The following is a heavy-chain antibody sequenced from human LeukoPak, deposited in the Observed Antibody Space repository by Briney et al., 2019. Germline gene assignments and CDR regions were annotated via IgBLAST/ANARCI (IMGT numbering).Heavy chain of an antibody. D-gene: IGHD3-10*01. Sequence: GGSLRLSCAASGFTFSSYAMSWVRQAPGKGLEWVSAISGSGGSTYYADSVKGRFTISRDNSKNTLYLQMNSLRAEDTAIYYCAKGRHYYGSGSYLDSWGQGTLVTVSS. CDR2: ISGSGGST. V-gene: IGHV3-23*01. CDR3: AKGRHYYGSGSYLDS. J-gene: IGHJ4*02. CDR1: GFTFSSYA.